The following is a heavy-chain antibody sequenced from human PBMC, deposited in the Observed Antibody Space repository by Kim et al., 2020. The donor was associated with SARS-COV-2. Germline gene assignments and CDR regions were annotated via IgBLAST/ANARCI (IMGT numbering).Heavy chain of an antibody. CDR3: AKDHGSSGWPTCDS. Sequence: YGDSARGRFTISRDKAKKTLDLQLNSLRAEDTALYYCAKDHGSSGWPTCDSWGQGTQVTVSS. J-gene: IGHJ4*02. D-gene: IGHD6-25*01. V-gene: IGHV3-11*01.